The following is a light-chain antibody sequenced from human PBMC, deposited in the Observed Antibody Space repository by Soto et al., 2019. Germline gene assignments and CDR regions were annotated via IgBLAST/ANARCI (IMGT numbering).Light chain of an antibody. J-gene: IGKJ1*01. CDR3: QQYGSSPTT. CDR1: QSVSSSY. CDR2: GAS. V-gene: IGKV3-20*01. Sequence: IVLTQSPGTLSLSPGERENFLCRASQSVSSSYLAWYQQKPGQAPRLLIYGASSRATGIPDRFSGSGSGTDFTLTISRLEPEDFAVYYCQQYGSSPTTFGQGTKV.